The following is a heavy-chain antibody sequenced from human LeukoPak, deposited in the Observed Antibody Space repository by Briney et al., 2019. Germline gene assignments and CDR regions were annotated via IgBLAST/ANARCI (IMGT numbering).Heavy chain of an antibody. V-gene: IGHV3-23*01. CDR1: GFTVSSNY. Sequence: PGGSLRLSCAASGFTVSSNYMSWVRQAPGKGLEWVSSISGDGRYTYYAGSVKGRFTFSRDNSKNTLYLQMNSLRAEDTAVYYCAKHCSDSGSYCYDYWGRGTLVTVSS. CDR2: ISGDGRYT. CDR3: AKHCSDSGSYCYDY. J-gene: IGHJ4*02. D-gene: IGHD3-10*01.